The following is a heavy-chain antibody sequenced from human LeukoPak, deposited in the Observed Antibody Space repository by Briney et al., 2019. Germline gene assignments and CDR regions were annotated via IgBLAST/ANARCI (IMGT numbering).Heavy chain of an antibody. CDR1: AFTFSSYG. J-gene: IGHJ6*03. CDR2: ISYDGSNK. CDR3: AKDGLFLTTELKFFYMDV. Sequence: GGSLRVSCAASAFTFSSYGMHWVRQAPGRGLEWVAVISYDGSNKFYADSVKGRFTISRDNSKNTLYLQMTSLRAEDTAVYCCAKDGLFLTTELKFFYMDVWGKGTTVTVSS. V-gene: IGHV3-30*18. D-gene: IGHD4-11*01.